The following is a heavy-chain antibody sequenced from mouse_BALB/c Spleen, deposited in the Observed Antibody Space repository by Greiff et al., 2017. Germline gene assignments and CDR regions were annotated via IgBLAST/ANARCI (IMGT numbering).Heavy chain of an antibody. V-gene: IGHV1-67*01. J-gene: IGHJ4*01. CDR3: ARSGRYDDAMDY. CDR2: ISTYYGNT. CDR1: SYTFTDYA. Sequence: VKLQESGPELVRPGVSVKISCKGSSYTFTDYAMHWVKQSHAKSLEWIGVISTYYGNTNYNQKFKGKATMTVDKSSSTAYMELARLTSEDSAVYYCARSGRYDDAMDYWGQGTSVTVSS. D-gene: IGHD2-14*01.